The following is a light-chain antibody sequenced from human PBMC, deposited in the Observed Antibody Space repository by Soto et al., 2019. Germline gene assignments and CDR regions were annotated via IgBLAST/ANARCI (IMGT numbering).Light chain of an antibody. J-gene: IGKJ2*01. V-gene: IGKV3-20*01. CDR1: QSVSSTY. Sequence: VLTQSPGTLSLSPGERATLSCRASQSVSSTYLTWYQQKPGQAPRLLIYGASSRATGIPDRFSGSGSGTDFTLTISSLEPEVFSVYYCQHYGNSPLYTFGKGTKLEIK. CDR3: QHYGNSPLYT. CDR2: GAS.